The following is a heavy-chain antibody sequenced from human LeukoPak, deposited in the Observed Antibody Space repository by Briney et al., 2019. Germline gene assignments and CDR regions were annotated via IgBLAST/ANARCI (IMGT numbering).Heavy chain of an antibody. CDR2: IYYSGST. CDR3: ARDLDPGVLAVAGGDY. J-gene: IGHJ4*02. D-gene: IGHD6-19*01. CDR1: GGSISSGGYY. V-gene: IGHV4-31*03. Sequence: PSETLSLTCTVSGGSISSGGYYWSWIRQHPGKGLEWIGYIYYSGSTYYNPSLKSRVTISVDTSKNQFSLKLSSVTAADTAVYYCARDLDPGVLAVAGGDYWGQGTLVTVSS.